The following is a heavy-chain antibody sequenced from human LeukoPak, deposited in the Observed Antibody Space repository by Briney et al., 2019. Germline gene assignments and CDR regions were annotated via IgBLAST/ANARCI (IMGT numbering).Heavy chain of an antibody. V-gene: IGHV1-18*01. CDR3: ARVKREYCSSTSCYGRYYYYYMDV. J-gene: IGHJ6*03. Sequence: ASVKVSCNASGYTFTSYGISWVRQAPGRVLEWMGWITAYNGNTNYAQKHQGRVTMTTDTSTSTAYMELRSLRSDDTAVYYCARVKREYCSSTSCYGRYYYYYMDVWGKGTTVTVSS. D-gene: IGHD2-2*01. CDR1: GYTFTSYG. CDR2: ITAYNGNT.